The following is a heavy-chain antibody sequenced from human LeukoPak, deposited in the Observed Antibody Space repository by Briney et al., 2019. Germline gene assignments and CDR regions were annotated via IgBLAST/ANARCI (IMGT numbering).Heavy chain of an antibody. CDR3: ARGQQLTLFDY. D-gene: IGHD6-13*01. CDR2: IYYSGGT. Sequence: PSETLSXXXXXXXXXXXXYYWSWSRHRPGKGLGWRGYIYYSGGTNYNPSLKSRVTISVDTSKNQFSLKLSSVTAADTAVYYCARGQQLTLFDYWGQGTLVTVSS. J-gene: IGHJ4*02. CDR1: XXXXXXYY. V-gene: IGHV4-59*01.